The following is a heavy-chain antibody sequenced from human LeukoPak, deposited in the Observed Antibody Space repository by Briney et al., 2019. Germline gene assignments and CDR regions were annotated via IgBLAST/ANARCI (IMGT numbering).Heavy chain of an antibody. CDR2: IYYSGST. D-gene: IGHD6-13*01. V-gene: IGHV4-59*01. CDR1: GGSISSYY. Sequence: PSETLSLTCTVSGGSISSYYWGWIRQPPGKGLEWIGYIYYSGSTNYNPSLKSRVTISVDTSKNQFSLKLSSVTAADTAVYYCARDREAAAANDWTYYFDYWGQGTLVTVSS. J-gene: IGHJ4*02. CDR3: ARDREAAAANDWTYYFDY.